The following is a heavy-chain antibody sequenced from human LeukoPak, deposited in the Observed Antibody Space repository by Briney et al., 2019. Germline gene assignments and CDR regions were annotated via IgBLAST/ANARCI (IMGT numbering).Heavy chain of an antibody. D-gene: IGHD3-3*01. Sequence: GGSLRLSCAASGFTFSGSSMHWVRQAPGKGLEWVAVISYDGSNKYYADSVKGRFTISRDNSKNTLYLQMNSLRAEDTAVYYCARARDDFWSGYYQNWFDPWGQGTLVTVSS. CDR3: ARARDDFWSGYYQNWFDP. J-gene: IGHJ5*02. V-gene: IGHV3-30-3*01. CDR1: GFTFSGSS. CDR2: ISYDGSNK.